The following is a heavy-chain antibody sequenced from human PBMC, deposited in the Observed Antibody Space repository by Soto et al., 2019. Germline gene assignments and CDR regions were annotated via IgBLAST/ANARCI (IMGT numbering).Heavy chain of an antibody. CDR2: MNPDSGHA. D-gene: IGHD2-15*01. Sequence: QVQLVQSGGEVKKPGASVKVSCKASGYTFTNSDINWVRQAPGQGLEWMGWMNPDSGHAAYAQKFQGRVTLTTSTSTSTVYMEMRSLGSEDTAVYYCARRPHCSGGICYYGLDNWGQGTLVTVSS. CDR3: ARRPHCSGGICYYGLDN. J-gene: IGHJ4*02. CDR1: GYTFTNSD. V-gene: IGHV1-8*01.